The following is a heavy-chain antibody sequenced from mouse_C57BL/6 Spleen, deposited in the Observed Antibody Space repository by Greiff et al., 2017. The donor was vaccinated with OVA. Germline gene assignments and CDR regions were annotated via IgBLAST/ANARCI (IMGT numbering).Heavy chain of an antibody. CDR1: GYTFTSYW. Sequence: QVQLQQPGAELVRPGTSVKLSCKASGYTFTSYWMHWVKQRPGQGLEWIGVIDPSDSYTNYNQKFKGKATLTVDTSSSTAYMQLSSLTSEDSAVYYGARSLYYGSSYDYAMDYWGQGTSVTVSS. CDR3: ARSLYYGSSYDYAMDY. CDR2: IDPSDSYT. D-gene: IGHD1-1*01. J-gene: IGHJ4*01. V-gene: IGHV1-59*01.